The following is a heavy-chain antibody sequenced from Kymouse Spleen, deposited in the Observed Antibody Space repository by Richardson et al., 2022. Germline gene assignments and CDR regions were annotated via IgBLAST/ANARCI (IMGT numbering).Heavy chain of an antibody. V-gene: IGHV4-34*01. CDR2: INHSGST. CDR1: GGSFSGYY. J-gene: IGHJ4*02. Sequence: QVQLQQWGAGLLKPSETLSLTCAVYGGSFSGYYWSWIRQPPGKGLEWIGEINHSGSTNYNPSLKSRVTISVDTSKNQFSLKLSSVTAADTAVYYCARHDSSGFLDYWGQGTLVTVSS. D-gene: IGHD3-22*01. CDR3: ARHDSSGFLDY.